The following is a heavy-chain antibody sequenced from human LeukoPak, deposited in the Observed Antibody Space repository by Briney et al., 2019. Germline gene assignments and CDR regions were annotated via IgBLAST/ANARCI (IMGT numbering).Heavy chain of an antibody. D-gene: IGHD6-19*01. CDR2: ISSSSSYI. J-gene: IGHJ4*02. CDR3: ARDLTAVAGRFDY. V-gene: IGHV3-21*01. Sequence: GGSLRLSCAASGFTVSSNEMNWVRQAPGKGLEWVSSISSSSSYIYYADSVKGRFTISRDNAKNSLYLQMNSLRAEDTAVYYCARDLTAVAGRFDYWGQGTLVTVSS. CDR1: GFTVSSNE.